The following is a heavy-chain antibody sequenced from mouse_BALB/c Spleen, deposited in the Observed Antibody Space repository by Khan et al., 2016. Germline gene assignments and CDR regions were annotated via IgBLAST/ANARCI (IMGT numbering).Heavy chain of an antibody. CDR1: GYTFTNYG. D-gene: IGHD1-1*01. Sequence: QIQLVQSGPELKKPGKTVKISCTASGYTFTNYGMNWVQQAPGKGLKWMGWINTYSGESTYADDFKGRFAFSFETSANPAYLQINHLKNEDTATYLCAGYRYDYGSSRYVDVWGAGTTVTVSS. V-gene: IGHV9-3-1*01. CDR3: AGYRYDYGSSRYVDV. CDR2: INTYSGES. J-gene: IGHJ1*01.